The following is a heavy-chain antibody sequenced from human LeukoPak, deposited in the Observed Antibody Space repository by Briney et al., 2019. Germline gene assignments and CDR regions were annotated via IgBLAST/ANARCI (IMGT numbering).Heavy chain of an antibody. D-gene: IGHD3-3*01. CDR2: IYTSGST. V-gene: IGHV4-4*09. J-gene: IGHJ6*03. Sequence: SETLSLTCTVSGGSISSYYWSWIRQPPGKGLEWIGYIYTSGSTNYNPSLKSRVTISVDTSKNQFSLKLSSVTAADTAVYYCAGMTYYDFWSGYSEGYYYMDVWGKGTTVTVSS. CDR3: AGMTYYDFWSGYSEGYYYMDV. CDR1: GGSISSYY.